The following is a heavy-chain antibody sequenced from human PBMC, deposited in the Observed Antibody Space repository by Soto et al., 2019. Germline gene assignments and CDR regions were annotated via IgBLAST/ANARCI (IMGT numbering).Heavy chain of an antibody. V-gene: IGHV4-34*01. Sequence: PSETRSLTCAAYGGSFSGYDWSWLRQPPGKGLEGSGEINHSGSTNYNPPLKSRVTISVHTSKNPFSLKLSPVTAADTAAYYCPSSIPQGIAAPPVYYYGMDVWGQGTTVT. J-gene: IGHJ6*02. CDR1: GGSFSGYD. CDR2: INHSGST. CDR3: PSSIPQGIAAPPVYYYGMDV. D-gene: IGHD6-6*01.